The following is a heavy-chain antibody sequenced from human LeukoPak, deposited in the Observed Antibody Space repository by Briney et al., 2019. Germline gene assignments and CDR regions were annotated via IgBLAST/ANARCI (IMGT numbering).Heavy chain of an antibody. J-gene: IGHJ6*03. D-gene: IGHD6-13*01. Sequence: PMASVKVSRKASGYTFTSYGINWVRQATGQGLEWTGWMNPNSGNTGYAQKFQGRVTITRNTSISTAYMELSSLRSEDTAVYYCARGPDEAAKLDRGSYYYYMDVWGKGTTVTVSS. CDR2: MNPNSGNT. CDR3: ARGPDEAAKLDRGSYYYYMDV. CDR1: GYTFTSYG. V-gene: IGHV1-8*03.